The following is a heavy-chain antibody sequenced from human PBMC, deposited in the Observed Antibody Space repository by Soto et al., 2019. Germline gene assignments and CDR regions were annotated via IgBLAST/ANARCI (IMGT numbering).Heavy chain of an antibody. Sequence: SETLSLTCAISGDSVSSDITSGNWIRQSPSRCLEWLGRTYYRSTWFHDYAASVKSRITINPDTSKNQFSLELNSMTPEDTAVYYCARGNALNVWGQGTVVTVSS. D-gene: IGHD3-10*01. CDR2: TYYRSTWFH. CDR3: ARGNALNV. V-gene: IGHV6-1*01. J-gene: IGHJ3*01. CDR1: GDSVSSDITS.